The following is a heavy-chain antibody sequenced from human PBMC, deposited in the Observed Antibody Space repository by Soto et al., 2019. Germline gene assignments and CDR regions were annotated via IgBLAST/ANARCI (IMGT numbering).Heavy chain of an antibody. CDR3: AKDLGYDFWSGPNWFDP. CDR1: GFTFSSYA. D-gene: IGHD3-3*01. Sequence: GGSLRLSCAASGFTFSSYAMSWVRQAPGKGLEWVSAISGSGGSTYYADSVKGRFTISRDNSKNTLYLQMNSLRAEDTAVYYCAKDLGYDFWSGPNWFDPWGQGTLVTVSS. CDR2: ISGSGGST. J-gene: IGHJ5*02. V-gene: IGHV3-23*01.